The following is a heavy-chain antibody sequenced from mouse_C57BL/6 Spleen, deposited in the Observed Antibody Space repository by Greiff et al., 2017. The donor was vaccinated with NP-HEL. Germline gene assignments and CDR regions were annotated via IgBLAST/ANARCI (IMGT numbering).Heavy chain of an antibody. CDR1: GYSITSGYY. CDR3: ARGGETDWYFDV. V-gene: IGHV3-6*01. CDR2: ISYDGSN. J-gene: IGHJ1*03. Sequence: EVQLQESGPGLVKPSQSLSLTCSVTGYSITSGYYWNWIRQFPGNKLEWMGYISYDGSNNYNPSLKNRISITRDTSKNQFFLKLNSVTTEDTATYYCARGGETDWYFDVWGTGTTVTVSS. D-gene: IGHD3-2*01.